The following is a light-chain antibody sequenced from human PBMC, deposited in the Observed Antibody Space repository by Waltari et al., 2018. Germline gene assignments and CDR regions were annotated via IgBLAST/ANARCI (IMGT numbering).Light chain of an antibody. Sequence: EIVLTQSPGTLSLSPGERATLSCRASQSVSSSYLAWYQQKPGQAPRLLIYGAYSRATGIPDRLSGSGSGTDFTLTISRLEPEDCAVYYFQQYGSAPYSFGQGTKLEI. CDR1: QSVSSSY. CDR2: GAY. J-gene: IGKJ2*03. V-gene: IGKV3-20*01. CDR3: QQYGSAPYS.